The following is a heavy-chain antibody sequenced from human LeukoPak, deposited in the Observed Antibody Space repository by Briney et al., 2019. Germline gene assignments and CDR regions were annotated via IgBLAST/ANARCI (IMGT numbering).Heavy chain of an antibody. CDR3: ARSATATTGYFDY. V-gene: IGHV4-31*03. CDR2: IYYSGNV. CDR1: GGSISSGGHY. Sequence: PSQTLSLTCTVSGGSISSGGHYWNWIRQHPGKGLEWIGYIYYSGNVYYNPSLKSRIAISVDTSKNQFSLNLSSVTAADTAVYYCARSATATTGYFDYWGQGTLVTVSS. J-gene: IGHJ4*02. D-gene: IGHD4-17*01.